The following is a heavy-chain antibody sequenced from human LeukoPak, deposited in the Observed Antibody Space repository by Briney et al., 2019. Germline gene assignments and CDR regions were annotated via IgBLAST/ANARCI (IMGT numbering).Heavy chain of an antibody. J-gene: IGHJ6*03. D-gene: IGHD5-18*01. CDR2: IIPIFGTA. CDR3: ARERSYGSAYYMDV. Sequence: GASVKVSCKASGGTFSSYAISWVRQAPGRGLEWMGGIIPIFGTANYTQKFQGRVTITADESTSTAYMELSSLRSEDTAVYYCARERSYGSAYYMDVWGKGTTVTISS. CDR1: GGTFSSYA. V-gene: IGHV1-69*13.